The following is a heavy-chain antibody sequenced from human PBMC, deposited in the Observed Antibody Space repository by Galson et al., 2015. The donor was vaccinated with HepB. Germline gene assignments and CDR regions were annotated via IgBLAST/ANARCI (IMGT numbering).Heavy chain of an antibody. Sequence: SVKVSCKASGYTFTSYGISWVRQAPGQGLEWMGWISAYNGNTNYAQKLQGRVTMTTDTSTSTAYMELRSLRSDDTAVYYCARDGPTGSSTMIVVVIDAFDIWGQGTMVTVSS. CDR1: GYTFTSYG. CDR2: ISAYNGNT. V-gene: IGHV1-18*01. CDR3: ARDGPTGSSTMIVVVIDAFDI. D-gene: IGHD3-22*01. J-gene: IGHJ3*02.